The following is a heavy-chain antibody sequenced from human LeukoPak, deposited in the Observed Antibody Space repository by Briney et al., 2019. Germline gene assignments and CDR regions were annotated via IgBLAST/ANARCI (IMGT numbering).Heavy chain of an antibody. D-gene: IGHD4-17*01. V-gene: IGHV1-46*01. J-gene: IGHJ3*02. Sequence: ASVKVSCKASGYTFTSNYMHWVQQAPGQGLEWMGIINPSGGSTSYAQKFQGRVTMTRDTSTSTVYMELSSLRSEDTAVYYCARDPTDYGDYMDAFDIWGQGTMVTVSS. CDR1: GYTFTSNY. CDR2: INPSGGST. CDR3: ARDPTDYGDYMDAFDI.